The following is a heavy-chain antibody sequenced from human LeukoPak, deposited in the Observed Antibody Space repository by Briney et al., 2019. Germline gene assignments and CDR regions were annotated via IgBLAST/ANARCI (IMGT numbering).Heavy chain of an antibody. CDR1: GFTFSTYA. CDR2: INADDFRT. CDR3: SRESGAFCPFGY. Sequence: PGGSLRLSCAASGFTFSTYAMSWVRQAPGKGLEWVSGINADDFRTYYADSVKGRFTISRDNSKNTLSLQLNSLRAEDTAVYYCSRESGAFCPFGYWGQGTLVIVPP. J-gene: IGHJ4*02. D-gene: IGHD1-26*01. V-gene: IGHV3-23*01.